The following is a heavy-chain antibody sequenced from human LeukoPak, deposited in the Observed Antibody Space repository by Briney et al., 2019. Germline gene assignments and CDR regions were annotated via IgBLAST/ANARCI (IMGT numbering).Heavy chain of an antibody. CDR1: GGTFSSYA. CDR2: IIPIFGTA. Sequence: RASVKVSCNASGGTFSSYAISWVRQAPGQGLEWMGGIIPIFGTANYAQKFQGRVTITADESTSTAYMELSSLRSEDTAVYYCAKDVPEDAGAFDIWGQGTMVTVSS. V-gene: IGHV1-69*13. CDR3: AKDVPEDAGAFDI. J-gene: IGHJ3*02. D-gene: IGHD2-15*01.